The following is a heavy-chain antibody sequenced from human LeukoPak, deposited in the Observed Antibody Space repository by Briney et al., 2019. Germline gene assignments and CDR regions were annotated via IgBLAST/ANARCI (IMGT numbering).Heavy chain of an antibody. V-gene: IGHV3-53*01. J-gene: IGHJ4*02. Sequence: GGSLRLSCAASGFTVSSNYMSWVRQAPGKGLEWVSVIYSGGSTYYADSVKGRFTISRDNSKNTLYLQMNSLRAEDTAVHYCARVHTAMVTFDYWGQGTLVTVSS. CDR1: GFTVSSNY. CDR2: IYSGGST. CDR3: ARVHTAMVTFDY. D-gene: IGHD5-18*01.